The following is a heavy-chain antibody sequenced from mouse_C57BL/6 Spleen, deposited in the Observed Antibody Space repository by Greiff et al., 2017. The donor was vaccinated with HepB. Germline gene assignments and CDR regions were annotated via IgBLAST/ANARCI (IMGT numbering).Heavy chain of an antibody. V-gene: IGHV3-6*01. CDR1: GYSITSGYY. CDR3: ARAPLYYFDY. J-gene: IGHJ2*01. CDR2: ISYDGSN. Sequence: ESGPGLVKPSQSLSLTCSVTGYSITSGYYWNWIRQFPGNKLEWMGYISYDGSNNYNPSLKNRISNTRDTSKNQFFLKLNSVTTEDTATYYCARAPLYYFDYWGQGTTLTVSS.